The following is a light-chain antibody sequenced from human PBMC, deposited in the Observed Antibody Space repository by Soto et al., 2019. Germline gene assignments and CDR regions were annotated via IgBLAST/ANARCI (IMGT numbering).Light chain of an antibody. V-gene: IGKV2D-29*01. CDR1: QTLLHSNGQTY. CDR2: EVS. J-gene: IGKJ4*01. Sequence: DIVMTQTQLSLSVTPGQSASISCKSSQTLLHSNGQTYLYWYLQKAGQPPQLLIYEVSNRFSGVPDSFSGSGSGTDITLKISGVEAEDVGVYYCLQSRHFPLTCGGATKVEIK. CDR3: LQSRHFPLT.